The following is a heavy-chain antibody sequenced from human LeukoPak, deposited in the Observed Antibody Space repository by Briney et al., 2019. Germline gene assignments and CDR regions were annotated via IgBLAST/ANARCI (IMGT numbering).Heavy chain of an antibody. CDR2: ISYDGSNK. CDR3: ARESDACDY. V-gene: IGHV3-30-3*01. J-gene: IGHJ4*02. D-gene: IGHD2-2*01. CDR1: GFTFSSYA. Sequence: GGSLRLSCAASGFTFSSYAMHWVRQAPGKGLERVAVISYDGSNKYYADSVKGRFTISRDNSKNTLYLQMNSLRAEDTAVYYCARESDACDYWGQGTLVTVSS.